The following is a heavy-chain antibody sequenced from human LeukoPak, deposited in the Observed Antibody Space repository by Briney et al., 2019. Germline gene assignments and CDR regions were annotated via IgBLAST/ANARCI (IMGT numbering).Heavy chain of an antibody. CDR3: ARDIQGGYSGYVLGY. Sequence: GGSLRLSYAASGFTFSTYWMHWVRQAPGKGLVWVSRINSDGSSTNYADSVKGRFTVSRDNTKNTLYLQMNSLRAEDTAMYYCARDIQGGYSGYVLGYWGQGTLVTVSS. V-gene: IGHV3-74*01. D-gene: IGHD5-12*01. CDR2: INSDGSST. CDR1: GFTFSTYW. J-gene: IGHJ4*02.